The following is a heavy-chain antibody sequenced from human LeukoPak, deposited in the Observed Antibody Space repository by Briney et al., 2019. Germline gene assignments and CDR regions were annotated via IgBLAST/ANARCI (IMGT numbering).Heavy chain of an antibody. Sequence: GGSLRLPCAASGFTFSSYPMSWVRQAPGKGLEWVSAISGSGGSTYYADSVKGRFTISRDNSKNTLYLQMNSLRAEDTAVYYCAKDPTNDYGDYYFDYWGQGTLVTVSS. V-gene: IGHV3-23*01. D-gene: IGHD4-17*01. CDR3: AKDPTNDYGDYYFDY. J-gene: IGHJ4*02. CDR2: ISGSGGST. CDR1: GFTFSSYP.